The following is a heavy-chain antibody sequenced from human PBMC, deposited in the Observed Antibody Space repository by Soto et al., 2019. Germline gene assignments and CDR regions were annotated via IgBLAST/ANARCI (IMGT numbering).Heavy chain of an antibody. V-gene: IGHV3-11*05. D-gene: IGHD5-18*01. J-gene: IGHJ4*02. CDR2: ISGSNSYT. CDR1: GFTFSDYY. CDR3: ARSRYSYGLPDY. Sequence: QVQLVESGGGLVKPGGSLRLSCAASGFTFSDYYMSWLRQAPGKGLEWISYISGSNSYTNYAASVKGRFTISRDNAKNSLYLQMNSLRAEDTAVYYCARSRYSYGLPDYWGQGTLVTVSS.